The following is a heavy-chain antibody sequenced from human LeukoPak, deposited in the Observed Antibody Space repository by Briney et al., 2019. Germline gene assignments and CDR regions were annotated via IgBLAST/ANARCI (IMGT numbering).Heavy chain of an antibody. Sequence: GGSLRLSCAASGFTVSSNYMSWVRQAPGKGLEWVSVIYSGGSTYYADSVKGRFTISRDNSKNTLYLQMNSLRAEDTAVYYCAKDYEPQAGYCSSTSCFGFDYWGQGTLVTVSS. V-gene: IGHV3-53*01. J-gene: IGHJ4*02. D-gene: IGHD2-2*01. CDR1: GFTVSSNY. CDR3: AKDYEPQAGYCSSTSCFGFDY. CDR2: IYSGGST.